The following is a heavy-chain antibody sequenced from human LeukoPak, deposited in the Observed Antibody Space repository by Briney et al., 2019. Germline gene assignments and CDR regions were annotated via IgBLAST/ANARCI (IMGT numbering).Heavy chain of an antibody. Sequence: GGSLRLSCAASGFTFSTYAVSWVRQAPGKGLEWVSAISGTGSSTYFARSVKGRFTISRDNSKNTLSLQMSSLRVEDTAVYYCARGLAYRTDGFDIWGQGTMVTVSS. V-gene: IGHV3-23*01. J-gene: IGHJ3*02. CDR1: GFTFSTYA. CDR3: ARGLAYRTDGFDI. D-gene: IGHD1-14*01. CDR2: ISGTGSST.